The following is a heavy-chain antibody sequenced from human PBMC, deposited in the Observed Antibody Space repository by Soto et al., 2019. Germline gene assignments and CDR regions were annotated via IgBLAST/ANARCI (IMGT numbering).Heavy chain of an antibody. CDR3: ARHRRDYPFDI. CDR1: GYGFTSYW. Sequence: PGESLKISCKGSGYGFTSYWIGWVRQMPGKGLEWMGIIYAGDTETRYSPSFQGLVTTSADKSISTAYLQWSSLEASDTAMYYCARHRRDYPFDIWGQGTMVTVSS. D-gene: IGHD3-10*01. V-gene: IGHV5-51*01. J-gene: IGHJ3*02. CDR2: IYAGDTET.